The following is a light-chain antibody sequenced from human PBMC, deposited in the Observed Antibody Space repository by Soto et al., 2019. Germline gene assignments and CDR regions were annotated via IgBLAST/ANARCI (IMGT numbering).Light chain of an antibody. V-gene: IGKV1-39*01. CDR2: GSS. CDR1: RTIDNY. Sequence: DIQMTQSPSSLSASLGDRVTITCRASRTIDNYLNWYQQKPGRAPELLVYGSSRLESGVPSRFTGGGSGTHFTLTSSGLQPEDFATYFCQQSYNTPIPFGQGTRLEIK. CDR3: QQSYNTPIP. J-gene: IGKJ5*01.